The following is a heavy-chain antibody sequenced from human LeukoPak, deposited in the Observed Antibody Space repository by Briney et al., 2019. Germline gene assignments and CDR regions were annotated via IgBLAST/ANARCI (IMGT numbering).Heavy chain of an antibody. D-gene: IGHD2-8*01. V-gene: IGHV3-23*01. CDR2: IGGSGEST. CDR1: GFTFSTHA. CDR3: ARRGGSNGWGAFDV. Sequence: GGSLRLSCAASGFTFSTHAMNWVRQAPGKGLEWVSNIGGSGESTYYADSMKGRFTISRDNSKNTVSLQMNSLSRDDTAVYYCARRGGSNGWGAFDVWGQETTITVSS. J-gene: IGHJ3*01.